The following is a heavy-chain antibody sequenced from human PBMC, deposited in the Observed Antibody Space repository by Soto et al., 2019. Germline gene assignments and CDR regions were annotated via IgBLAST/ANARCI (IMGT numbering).Heavy chain of an antibody. Sequence: QVQLVQSGAEVKKPGASVRVSCKASGYSFSTFDIIWVRQAAGQGLEWMGWMNPKSGNTDYAQRFRGRVTMTSNTAISTAYMELSALTSEDTAVYYCARPYCDSTSCYTDWFDPWGQGTLVTVSS. J-gene: IGHJ5*02. V-gene: IGHV1-8*01. CDR1: GYSFSTFD. CDR3: ARPYCDSTSCYTDWFDP. CDR2: MNPKSGNT. D-gene: IGHD2-2*02.